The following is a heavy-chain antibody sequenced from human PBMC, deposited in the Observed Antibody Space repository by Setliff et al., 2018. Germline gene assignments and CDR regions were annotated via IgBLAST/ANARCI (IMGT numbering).Heavy chain of an antibody. D-gene: IGHD2-15*01. Sequence: ASVKVSCKASGHSLTSNHLHWGRQAPGKGLEWMGTINPNDGYTIYAPAFQGRVAMTTDTSTGTAYMELSGLTSADTAIYYCIVNMVRPVTGLDSWGPGTLVTVSS. CDR3: IVNMVRPVTGLDS. CDR1: GHSLTSNH. CDR2: INPNDGYT. V-gene: IGHV1-46*01. J-gene: IGHJ4*02.